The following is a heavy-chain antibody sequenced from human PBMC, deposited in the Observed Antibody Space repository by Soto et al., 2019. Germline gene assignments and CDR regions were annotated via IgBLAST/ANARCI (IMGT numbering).Heavy chain of an antibody. CDR2: IWYDGSNK. J-gene: IGHJ1*01. D-gene: IGHD3-22*01. Sequence: GGFLRLSCAASGFTFSSYGMHWVRQAPGKGLEWVAVIWYDGSNKYYADSVKGRFTISRDNSKNTLSLQMNSLRAEDTAVYYCARDDLYYYDSSGNYAQYFRIWAQGTLVTVTP. CDR1: GFTFSSYG. V-gene: IGHV3-33*01. CDR3: ARDDLYYYDSSGNYAQYFRI.